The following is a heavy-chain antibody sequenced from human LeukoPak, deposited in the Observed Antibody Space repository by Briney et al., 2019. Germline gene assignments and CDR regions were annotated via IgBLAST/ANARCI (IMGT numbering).Heavy chain of an antibody. CDR3: ASGRTDIVVVPATLRNYYFDY. Sequence: ASVKVSCKASGYTFTSYYMHWVRQAPGEGLEWMGIINPSGGSTSYAQKFQGRATITADKSTSTAYMELSSLRSEDTAVYYCASGRTDIVVVPATLRNYYFDYWGQGTLVTVSS. D-gene: IGHD2-2*01. CDR2: INPSGGST. CDR1: GYTFTSYY. V-gene: IGHV1-46*01. J-gene: IGHJ4*02.